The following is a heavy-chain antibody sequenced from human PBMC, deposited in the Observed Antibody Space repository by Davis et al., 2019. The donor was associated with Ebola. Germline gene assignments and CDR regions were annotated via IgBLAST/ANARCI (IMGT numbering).Heavy chain of an antibody. J-gene: IGHJ5*01. CDR1: GGSVSSTTYY. D-gene: IGHD2-8*01. CDR3: AKSTLQESNEEGWFDS. V-gene: IGHV4-39*01. CDR2: IYSSGIT. Sequence: SETLSLTCTVSGGSVSSTTYYWGWIRQPPGKGLEWMGSIYSSGITYDNPSLKSRVTVSLDKSKNQFSLKLTSVTAADTAIYYCAKSTLQESNEEGWFDSWGQGIPVTVSS.